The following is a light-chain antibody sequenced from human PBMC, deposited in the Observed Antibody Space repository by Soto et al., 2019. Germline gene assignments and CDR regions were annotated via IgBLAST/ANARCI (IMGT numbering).Light chain of an antibody. Sequence: EIVMKQSPATLSVSPGERVTLSCRASQSVSNNLAWYQQKPGQAPRLLIYGASTRATGIPARFSGSGSGTEFTLTMSSLQSEDFAVYYCQHYNNWPPWTFGQGTKVEIK. V-gene: IGKV3-15*01. J-gene: IGKJ1*01. CDR1: QSVSNN. CDR3: QHYNNWPPWT. CDR2: GAS.